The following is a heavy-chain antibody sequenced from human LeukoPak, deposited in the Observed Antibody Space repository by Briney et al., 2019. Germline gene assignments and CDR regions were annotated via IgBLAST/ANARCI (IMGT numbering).Heavy chain of an antibody. CDR1: RYTFTSYD. CDR2: MNPNSGNT. D-gene: IGHD3-22*01. CDR3: ARPYYYDSSGYYSTWFAFDI. J-gene: IGHJ3*02. Sequence: ASVKVSCKASRYTFTSYDINWVRQATGQGLEWMGWMNPNSGNTGYAQKFQGRVTMTRNTSISTAYMELSSLRSEDTAVYYCARPYYYDSSGYYSTWFAFDIWGQGIMVTVSS. V-gene: IGHV1-8*01.